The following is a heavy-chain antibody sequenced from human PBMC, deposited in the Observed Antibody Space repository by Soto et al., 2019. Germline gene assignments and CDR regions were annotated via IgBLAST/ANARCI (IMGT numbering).Heavy chain of an antibody. CDR3: ARIRGVEMATQINYYYGMDV. CDR1: GGTFSSYA. V-gene: IGHV1-69*13. Sequence: SVKVSCKASGGTFSSYAISWVRQAPGQGLEWMGGIIPIFGTANYAQKFQGRVTITADESTSTAYMELSSLRSEDTAVYYCARIRGVEMATQINYYYGMDVWGQGTTVTVSS. D-gene: IGHD5-12*01. J-gene: IGHJ6*02. CDR2: IIPIFGTA.